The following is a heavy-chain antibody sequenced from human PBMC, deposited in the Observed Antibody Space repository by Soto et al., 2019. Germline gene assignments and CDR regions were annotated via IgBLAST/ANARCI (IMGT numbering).Heavy chain of an antibody. CDR2: INHSGST. CDR1: GGSFSDHY. Sequence: SETLSLTCAVYGGSFSDHYWSWIRQPPGKGLEWIGEINHSGSTKYNPSLESRVTILVETSKNQFSLKLSSVTAADTAVYYCAYCGGDCYTAFDYWGQGTLVTVSS. J-gene: IGHJ4*02. V-gene: IGHV4-34*01. D-gene: IGHD2-21*02. CDR3: AYCGGDCYTAFDY.